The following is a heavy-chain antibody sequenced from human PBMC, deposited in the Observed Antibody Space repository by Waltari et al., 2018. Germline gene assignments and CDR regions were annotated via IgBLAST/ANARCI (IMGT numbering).Heavy chain of an antibody. CDR2: ISGSGSST. V-gene: IGHV3-11*01. CDR3: AREVSAWTPHFDN. J-gene: IGHJ4*02. CDR1: GFSFSDNF. Sequence: QVQLVESGGGLVRPGGSLRLSCAVSGFSFSDNFMTWVRQTPRQGLEVVSYISGSGSSTNYAESGRGRFTISRDNTKKSVYLLMNSLRVEDTAVYFCAREVSAWTPHFDNWGQGTLVTVS. D-gene: IGHD6-19*01.